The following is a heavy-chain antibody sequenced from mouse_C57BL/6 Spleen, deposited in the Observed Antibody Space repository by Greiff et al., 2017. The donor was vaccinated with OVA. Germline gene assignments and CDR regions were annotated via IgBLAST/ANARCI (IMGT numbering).Heavy chain of an antibody. D-gene: IGHD1-1*01. CDR1: GYAFTNYL. V-gene: IGHV1-54*01. J-gene: IGHJ4*01. CDR3: ARKDYYGSSYDYYAMDY. CDR2: INPGSGGT. Sequence: QVHVKQSGAELVRPGTSVKVSCKASGYAFTNYLIEWVKQRPGPGLEWIGVINPGSGGTNYNEKFKGKATLTADKSSSTAYMQLSSLSSEDSAVYFCARKDYYGSSYDYYAMDYWGQGTSVTVSS.